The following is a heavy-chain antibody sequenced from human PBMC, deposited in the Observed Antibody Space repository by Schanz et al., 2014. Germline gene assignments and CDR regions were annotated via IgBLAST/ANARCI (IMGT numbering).Heavy chain of an antibody. J-gene: IGHJ4*02. V-gene: IGHV3-23*04. CDR2: ISGSGGST. Sequence: EVQLVESGGGLVQPGGSLRLSCAASGFTFSGYAMSWVRQAPGKGLEWVSAISGSGGSTYYADSVKGRFIISRDNSKNNSKNTLFLQMSSLRAEDTAVYYCARDGDFDYWGQGTLVTVSS. CDR3: ARDGDFDY. CDR1: GFTFSGYA.